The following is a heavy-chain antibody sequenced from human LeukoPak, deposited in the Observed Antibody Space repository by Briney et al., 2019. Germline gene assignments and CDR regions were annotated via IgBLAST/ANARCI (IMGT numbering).Heavy chain of an antibody. CDR3: TRLKASGWYGGASDY. Sequence: GASVKVSCKASGGTFSSYAINWVRQAPGQGLEWMGGIVPIFGTANYAQKFQGRVTITTDESTSTAYMEPSSLRSEDTAVYYCTRLKASGWYGGASDYWGQGTLVTVSS. J-gene: IGHJ4*02. CDR1: GGTFSSYA. V-gene: IGHV1-69*05. D-gene: IGHD6-19*01. CDR2: IVPIFGTA.